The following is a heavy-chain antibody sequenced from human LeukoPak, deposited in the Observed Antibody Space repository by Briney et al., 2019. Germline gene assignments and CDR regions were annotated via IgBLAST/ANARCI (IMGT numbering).Heavy chain of an antibody. CDR2: IKQDGSEK. J-gene: IGHJ4*02. CDR1: GFTFSSYW. D-gene: IGHD2-2*01. Sequence: GGSLRLSCAASGFTFSSYWMSWVRQAPGKGLEWVANIKQDGSEKYYVDSVKGRFTISRDNAKNSLYLQMNSLRAEDTAVYYCARDGIVVVPAAADYWGQGTLVTVSS. V-gene: IGHV3-7*01. CDR3: ARDGIVVVPAAADY.